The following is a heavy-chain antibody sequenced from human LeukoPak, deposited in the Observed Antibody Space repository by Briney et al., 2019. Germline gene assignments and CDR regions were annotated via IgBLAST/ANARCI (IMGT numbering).Heavy chain of an antibody. Sequence: PSETPSLTCTVSGGSISSSSYCWGWIRQPPGKGLEWVGSICYVGGTYYNPSLKSRVTISVDTSKNQFSPKLSSVTAADTAVYYCARQDKQLEPNWGQGTLVTVSA. D-gene: IGHD6-13*01. J-gene: IGHJ4*02. V-gene: IGHV4-39*01. CDR3: ARQDKQLEPN. CDR2: ICYVGGT. CDR1: GGSISSSSYC.